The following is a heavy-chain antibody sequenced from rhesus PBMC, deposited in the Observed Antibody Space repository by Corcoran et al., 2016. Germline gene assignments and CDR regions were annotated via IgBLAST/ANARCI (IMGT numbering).Heavy chain of an antibody. V-gene: IGHV3-54*02. CDR2: ISSDGSQK. CDR3: TTFSY. CDR1: GFTFSDYG. Sequence: EVQLVESGGGLVQPGGSLRLSCAASGFTFSDYGSHWVRQAPGKRMEWVAVISSDGSQKSNADSVRDRFTISKDNSKNMLYLQMNNLRLEDTAVYFCTTFSYWGQGVQVTVSS. J-gene: IGHJ4*01.